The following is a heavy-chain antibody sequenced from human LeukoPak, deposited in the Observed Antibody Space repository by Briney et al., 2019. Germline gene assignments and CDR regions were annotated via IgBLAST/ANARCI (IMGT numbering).Heavy chain of an antibody. V-gene: IGHV3-30-3*01. D-gene: IGHD1-14*01. CDR2: ISYDGSNK. CDR3: AREKSPLARHYFDY. Sequence: GRSLRLSCAASGFTFSSYAMHWVRQAPGKGLEWVAVISYDGSNKYYADSVKGRFTISRDNSKNTLYLQMNSLRAEDTAVYYCAREKSPLARHYFDYWGQGTLVTVSS. J-gene: IGHJ4*02. CDR1: GFTFSSYA.